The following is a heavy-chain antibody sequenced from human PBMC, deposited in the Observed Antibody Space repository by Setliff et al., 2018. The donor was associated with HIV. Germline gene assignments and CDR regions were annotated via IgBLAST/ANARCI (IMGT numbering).Heavy chain of an antibody. J-gene: IGHJ1*01. CDR3: ATIRGCYYDNSGQEYFQH. CDR2: FDPEDGET. CDR1: GDTFTTYD. V-gene: IGHV1-24*01. D-gene: IGHD3-22*01. Sequence: GESLKVSCKASGDTFTTYDISWVRQAPGQGLEWMGGFDPEDGETVYAQKFQGRVTMTEDTSADTAYMALSSLISEDTAMYYCATIRGCYYDNSGQEYFQHWGHGTLVTVSS.